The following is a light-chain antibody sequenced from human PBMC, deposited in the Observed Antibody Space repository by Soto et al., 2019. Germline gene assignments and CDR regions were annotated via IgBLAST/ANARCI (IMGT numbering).Light chain of an antibody. CDR2: GAS. CDR1: QSVGTF. V-gene: IGKV3-20*01. J-gene: IGKJ1*01. CDR3: QQYGSSLT. Sequence: EVVLTQTPGTLSLSPGGRASLCFRASQSVGTFLAWYQQRSGQAPRLLIYGASTRASGIPDRFSGSGSGTDFTLTISRLEPEDFGVYYCQQYGSSLTFGQGTKVDI.